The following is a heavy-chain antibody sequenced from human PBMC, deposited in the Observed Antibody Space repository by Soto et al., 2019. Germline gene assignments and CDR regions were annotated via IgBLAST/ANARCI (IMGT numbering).Heavy chain of an antibody. Sequence: QVQLVQSGAEVKKPGASVKVSCKASGYTFTSYGISWVRQPPGQGLEWMGWISAYNGNTNYAQKLQGRVTMTTDTSTSTAYMELRSLRSDDTAVYYCARGPILRGDYYYYYMDVWGKGTTVTVSS. CDR2: ISAYNGNT. J-gene: IGHJ6*03. CDR1: GYTFTSYG. D-gene: IGHD2-21*01. V-gene: IGHV1-18*01. CDR3: ARGPILRGDYYYYYMDV.